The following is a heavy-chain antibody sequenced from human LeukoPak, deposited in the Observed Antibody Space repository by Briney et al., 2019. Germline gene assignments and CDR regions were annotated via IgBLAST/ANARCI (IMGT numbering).Heavy chain of an antibody. D-gene: IGHD1-26*01. CDR2: ISGSGSST. CDR3: AKGGSGTYYGIDY. V-gene: IGHV3-23*01. J-gene: IGHJ4*02. CDR1: GFTFSSYA. Sequence: GGSLRLSCVASGFTFSSYAMTWVRQAPGKGLEWVSAISGSGSSTYYADSVKGRFTISRDNSKNTLYLQMNSLRAEDTAVYYCAKGGSGTYYGIDYWGQGTLVTVSS.